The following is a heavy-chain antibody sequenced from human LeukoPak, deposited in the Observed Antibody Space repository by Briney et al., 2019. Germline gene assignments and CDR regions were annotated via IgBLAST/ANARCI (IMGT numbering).Heavy chain of an antibody. CDR3: ARDLQWELLRIDY. CDR1: GGSISSGGYY. D-gene: IGHD1-26*01. CDR2: IYHSGST. V-gene: IGHV4-30-2*01. Sequence: SQTLSLTCTVSGGSISSGGYYWSWIRQPPGKGLEWIGYIYHSGSTYYNPSLKSRVTISVDRSKNQFSLKLSSVTAADTAVYYCARDLQWELLRIDYWGQGTLVTVSS. J-gene: IGHJ4*02.